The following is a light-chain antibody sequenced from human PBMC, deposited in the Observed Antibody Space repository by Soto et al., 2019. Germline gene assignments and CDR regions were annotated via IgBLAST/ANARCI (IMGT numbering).Light chain of an antibody. Sequence: EIVLTQSPGTLSLSPGERATLSCRASQSVSSGYLAWYQQKPGQAPRLLIYGASGRATGIPDRFSGSGSGTDFTLTISRLEPEDFAVYYCQQYGSSPLVGRGTRLEIK. V-gene: IGKV3-20*01. CDR3: QQYGSSPL. J-gene: IGKJ5*01. CDR2: GAS. CDR1: QSVSSGY.